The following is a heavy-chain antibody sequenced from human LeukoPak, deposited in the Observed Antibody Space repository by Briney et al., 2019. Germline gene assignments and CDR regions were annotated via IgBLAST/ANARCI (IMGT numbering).Heavy chain of an antibody. V-gene: IGHV3-9*01. D-gene: IGHD6-13*01. J-gene: IGHJ6*02. CDR2: SSWNSGSI. CDR1: GFTFDDYA. Sequence: GGSLRLSCAASGFTFDDYAMHWVRQAPGKGLERVSGSSWNSGSIGYADSVRGRFTISRDNDKNSLYLQMNSLRAEDTALYYCASSRQGYYYYYGMDVWGQGTTVTVSS. CDR3: ASSRQGYYYYYGMDV.